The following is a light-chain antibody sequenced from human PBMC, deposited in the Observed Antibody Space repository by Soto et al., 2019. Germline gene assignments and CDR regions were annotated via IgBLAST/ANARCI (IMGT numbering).Light chain of an antibody. J-gene: IGKJ4*01. Sequence: EIVLTQSPATLSFSPGERATLSCRASQSVSNYLAWYQQKPGQAPRLLIYDASNMATGIPARFSGSGSGTDFTLTIRSLEHEDFAVYYCQQNSNWPPLTFGGGTKVEIK. V-gene: IGKV3-11*01. CDR2: DAS. CDR1: QSVSNY. CDR3: QQNSNWPPLT.